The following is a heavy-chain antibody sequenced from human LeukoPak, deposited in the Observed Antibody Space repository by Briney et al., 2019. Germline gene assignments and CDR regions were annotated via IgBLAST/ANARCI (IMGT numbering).Heavy chain of an antibody. CDR1: GFTFSSYS. CDR2: ISSSSYI. D-gene: IGHD6-19*01. Sequence: PGGSLRLSWAASGFTFSSYSMNWVRQAPGKRLEWVSSISSSSYIYYADSVKGRFTISRDNAKNSLYLQMNSLRAEDTAVYYCARDPRAYSSGWYDYYYYGMDVWGKGTTVTVSS. J-gene: IGHJ6*04. V-gene: IGHV3-21*01. CDR3: ARDPRAYSSGWYDYYYYGMDV.